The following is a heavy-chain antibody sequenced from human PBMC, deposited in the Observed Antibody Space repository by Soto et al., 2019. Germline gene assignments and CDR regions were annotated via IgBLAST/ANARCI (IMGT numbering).Heavy chain of an antibody. V-gene: IGHV4-39*07. Sequence: ASETLSLTSTVSGGSISSSSYYWGWIRQPPGKGLEWIGSIYYSGSTYYNPSLKSRVTISVDTSKNQFSLKLNSVTAADTAVYYCARVAGINAFDIWGQGTMVTVSS. CDR3: ARVAGINAFDI. J-gene: IGHJ3*02. D-gene: IGHD2-15*01. CDR1: GGSISSSSYY. CDR2: IYYSGST.